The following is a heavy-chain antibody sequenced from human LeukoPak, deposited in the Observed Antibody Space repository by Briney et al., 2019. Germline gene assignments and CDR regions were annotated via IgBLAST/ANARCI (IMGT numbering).Heavy chain of an antibody. Sequence: SGTLSLTCAVSGGSISSSNWWSWVRQPPGKGLEWIGEIYHSGSTNYNPSLKSRVTISVDKSKNQFSLKLSSVTAADTAVYYCARGKGWIQLWFDFDYWGQGTLVTVSS. D-gene: IGHD5-18*01. CDR2: IYHSGST. CDR3: ARGKGWIQLWFDFDY. V-gene: IGHV4-4*02. CDR1: GGSISSSNW. J-gene: IGHJ4*02.